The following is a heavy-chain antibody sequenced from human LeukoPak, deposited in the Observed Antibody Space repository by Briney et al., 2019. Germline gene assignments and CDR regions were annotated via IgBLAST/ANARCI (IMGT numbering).Heavy chain of an antibody. CDR3: AKEPYYYDSSGFFDY. Sequence: GGSLRLSCAASGFTFSTYSMNWVRLAPGKGLEWVSSISGTSSYIYYADSVKGRFTISRDNSKNTLYLQMNSLRAEDTAVYYCAKEPYYYDSSGFFDYWGQGTLVTVSS. V-gene: IGHV3-21*01. J-gene: IGHJ4*02. CDR1: GFTFSTYS. CDR2: ISGTSSYI. D-gene: IGHD3-22*01.